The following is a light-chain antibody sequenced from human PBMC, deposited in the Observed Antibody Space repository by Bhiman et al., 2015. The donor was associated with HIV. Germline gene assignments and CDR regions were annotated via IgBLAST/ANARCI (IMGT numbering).Light chain of an antibody. CDR1: RLVDRY. CDR3: QAWDSRTVV. V-gene: IGLV3-1*01. CDR2: QDN. J-gene: IGLJ2*01. Sequence: GSVAPGQTASITCSGDRLVDRYVCWYQQRPGQSPLLVIYQDNKRPSGIPERFSGSNSGNTGTLTISGTQAMDEADYYCQAWDSRTVVFGGGTRLTFL.